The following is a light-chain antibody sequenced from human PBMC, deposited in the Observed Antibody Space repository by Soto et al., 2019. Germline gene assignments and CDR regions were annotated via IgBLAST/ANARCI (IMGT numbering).Light chain of an antibody. CDR1: QSVSSN. CDR3: QQYNNWPRT. V-gene: IGKV3-15*01. CDR2: GAS. Sequence: EIVMTQSPATLSVSPGERATLSCRASQSVSSNLAWYQQKPGQAPRLLIYGASTRATGIPARFSGSGSGTEFTLTISSLQFEDFAVYYCQQYNNWPRTFGQGT. J-gene: IGKJ1*01.